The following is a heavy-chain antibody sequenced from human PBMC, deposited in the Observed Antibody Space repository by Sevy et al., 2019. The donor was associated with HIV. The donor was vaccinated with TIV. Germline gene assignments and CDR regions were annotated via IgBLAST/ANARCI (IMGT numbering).Heavy chain of an antibody. V-gene: IGHV1-69*13. CDR2: IIPIFGTA. Sequence: ASVKVSCKASGGTFSSYAISWVRQAPGQGLEWMGGIIPIFGTANYAQTFQGRVTITAAESTSTAYMELSSLRSEDTAVYYCARAGPVSLGGFGWFDPWGQGTLVTVSS. CDR1: GGTFSSYA. D-gene: IGHD3-16*01. J-gene: IGHJ5*02. CDR3: ARAGPVSLGGFGWFDP.